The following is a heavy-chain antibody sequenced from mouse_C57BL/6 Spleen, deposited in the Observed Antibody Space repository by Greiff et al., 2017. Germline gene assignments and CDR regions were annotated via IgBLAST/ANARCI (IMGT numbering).Heavy chain of an antibody. Sequence: VQGVESGPELVKPGASVKISCKASGYAFSSSWLNWVKQRPGTGLEWIGRIYPGDGDTNYNGKFKGKATLTADKSSSTAYMQLSSLTSEDSAVYFCARSCDYDAWFAYWGQGTLVTVSA. D-gene: IGHD2-4*01. V-gene: IGHV1-82*01. CDR2: IYPGDGDT. J-gene: IGHJ3*01. CDR1: GYAFSSSW. CDR3: ARSCDYDAWFAY.